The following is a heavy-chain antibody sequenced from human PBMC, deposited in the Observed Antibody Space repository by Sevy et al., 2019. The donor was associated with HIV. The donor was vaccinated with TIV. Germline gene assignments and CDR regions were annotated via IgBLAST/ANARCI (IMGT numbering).Heavy chain of an antibody. Sequence: SETLSLTCTVSGGSVSSGSYYWSWIRQPPGKGLEWIGYIYYSGSTNYNPSLKSRVTISVDTSKIQFSLKLSSVTAADTAVYYCARDNPHYYGSGSYYRWFDPWGQGTLVTVSS. CDR3: ARDNPHYYGSGSYYRWFDP. J-gene: IGHJ5*02. V-gene: IGHV4-61*01. CDR1: GGSVSSGSYY. CDR2: IYYSGST. D-gene: IGHD3-10*01.